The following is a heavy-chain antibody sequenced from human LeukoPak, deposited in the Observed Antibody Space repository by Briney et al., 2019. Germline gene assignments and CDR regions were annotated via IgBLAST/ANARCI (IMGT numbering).Heavy chain of an antibody. CDR2: ISSSSSYI. CDR1: GFTFSSYS. D-gene: IGHD3-10*01. J-gene: IGHJ4*02. V-gene: IGHV3-21*01. Sequence: GGSLRLSCAASGFTFSSYSMNWVRQAPGKGLEWVSSISSSSSYIYYADSVKGRFTISRDNAKNSLYLQMNSLRAEDTAVYYCARDYNGSGSNDYWGQGTLVTVSS. CDR3: ARDYNGSGSNDY.